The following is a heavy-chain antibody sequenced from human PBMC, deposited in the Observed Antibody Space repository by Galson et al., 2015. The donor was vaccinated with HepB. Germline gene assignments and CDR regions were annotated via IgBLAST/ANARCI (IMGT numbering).Heavy chain of an antibody. V-gene: IGHV1-8*01. J-gene: IGHJ6*02. D-gene: IGHD3-16*01. CDR2: MNPNSGNT. Sequence: SVKVSCKASGYTFTSYDINWVRQATGQGLEWMGWMNPNSGNTGYAQKFQDRVTMTRNTSISTAYMELSSLRSEDTAVYYCARDRFVDGYYYYGMDVWGQGTTVTVSS. CDR1: GYTFTSYD. CDR3: ARDRFVDGYYYYGMDV.